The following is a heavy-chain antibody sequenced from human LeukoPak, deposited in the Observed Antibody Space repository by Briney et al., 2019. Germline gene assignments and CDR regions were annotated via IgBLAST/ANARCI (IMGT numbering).Heavy chain of an antibody. Sequence: GRSLRLSCAASGFTFSSYAMHWVRQAPGRGLEWVAVISYDGSNKYYADSVKGRFTISRDNSKNTLYLQINSLRAEDTAVYYCAREGSYGLYYYYGMDVWGQGTTVTVSS. CDR1: GFTFSSYA. J-gene: IGHJ6*02. CDR2: ISYDGSNK. V-gene: IGHV3-30*04. CDR3: AREGSYGLYYYYGMDV. D-gene: IGHD5-18*01.